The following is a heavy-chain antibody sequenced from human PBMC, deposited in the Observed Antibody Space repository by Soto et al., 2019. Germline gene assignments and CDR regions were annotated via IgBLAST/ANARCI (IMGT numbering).Heavy chain of an antibody. J-gene: IGHJ4*02. V-gene: IGHV4-59*12. CDR1: GGSISSYY. Sequence: SETLSLTCTVSGGSISSYYWSWIRQPPGKGLEWIGYIYYSGSTNYNPSLKSRVTISIDTSKNQFSLKLSSVTAADAAVYYCAGGFKRTPSLGNYFDYWGQGTLVTVSS. CDR2: IYYSGST. CDR3: AGGFKRTPSLGNYFDY.